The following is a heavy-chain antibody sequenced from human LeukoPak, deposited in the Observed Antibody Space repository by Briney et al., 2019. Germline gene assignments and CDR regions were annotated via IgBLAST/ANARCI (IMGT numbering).Heavy chain of an antibody. J-gene: IGHJ4*02. V-gene: IGHV4-4*07. Sequence: SETLSLTCTVSGGSTSNYFCTWLRQSAGKGLEWIGRIHTSGSTNYNPSLKSRVSVSVDTSKNQFSLKLSSVTAADTAVYYCARDPERHGYYFGYWGQGALVTVSS. CDR2: IHTSGST. D-gene: IGHD3-3*01. CDR1: GGSTSNYF. CDR3: ARDPERHGYYFGY.